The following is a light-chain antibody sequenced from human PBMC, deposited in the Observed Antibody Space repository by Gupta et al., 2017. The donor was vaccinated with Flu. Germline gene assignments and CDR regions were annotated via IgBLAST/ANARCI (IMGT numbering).Light chain of an antibody. CDR1: QSVASY. CDR3: HQRSSWPLT. Sequence: EIVLTQSPATLSLSPGERATLSCRASQSVASYLAWYQQKPGQAPRLLISDASNRATAIPARFSGSGSGTDFTLTISSLQPEDFAIYYCHQRSSWPLTFGQGTRLEIK. V-gene: IGKV3-11*01. J-gene: IGKJ5*01. CDR2: DAS.